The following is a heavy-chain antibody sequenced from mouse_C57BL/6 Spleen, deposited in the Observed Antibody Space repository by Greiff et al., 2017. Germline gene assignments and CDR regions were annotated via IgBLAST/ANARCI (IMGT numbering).Heavy chain of an antibody. D-gene: IGHD3-1*01. CDR2: IDPSDSET. CDR3: ARNGPPYAMDY. Sequence: QVQLQQPGAELVRPGSSVKLSCKASGYTFTSYWMHWVKQRPIQGLEWIGNIDPSDSETHYNQKFKDKATLTVDKSYSTAYMQLSRLTSEDSAVYYCARNGPPYAMDYWGQGTSVTVSS. CDR1: GYTFTSYW. J-gene: IGHJ4*01. V-gene: IGHV1-52*01.